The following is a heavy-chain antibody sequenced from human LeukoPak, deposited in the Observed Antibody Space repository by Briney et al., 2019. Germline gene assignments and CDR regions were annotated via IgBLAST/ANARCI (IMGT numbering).Heavy chain of an antibody. D-gene: IGHD3-10*01. CDR3: ARRKGFGEGYFDS. CDR1: GGSISNTLYY. V-gene: IGHV4-39*01. Sequence: SETLSLTCTVSGGSISNTLYYWAWIRQPPGKGLESIGSIYYSRSTYYSPSLKSRVTISVDTSKNQFSLKLTSVTAADTAVYYCARRKGFGEGYFDSWGQGTLVTVSS. J-gene: IGHJ4*02. CDR2: IYYSRST.